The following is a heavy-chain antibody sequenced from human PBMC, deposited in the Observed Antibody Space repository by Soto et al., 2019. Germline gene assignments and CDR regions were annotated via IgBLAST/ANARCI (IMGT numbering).Heavy chain of an antibody. CDR1: GGSITPYY. J-gene: IGHJ3*01. V-gene: IGHV4-59*07. CDR2: VSYSGKT. D-gene: IGHD2-15*01. Sequence: QVQLQESGPGLVKTSDTLSLTCTVSGGSITPYYWSWTRQPPGEGLEWIGYVSYSGKTGYNPSLMGRVSMSIDTSKNEFSLKLTSLTAADAATYYCARQQYTVVTAFDVWGQGTTVAVSS. CDR3: ARQQYTVVTAFDV.